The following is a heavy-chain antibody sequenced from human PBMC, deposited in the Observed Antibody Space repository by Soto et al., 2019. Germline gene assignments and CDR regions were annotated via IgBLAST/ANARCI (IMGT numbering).Heavy chain of an antibody. J-gene: IGHJ4*02. CDR1: GGTFSSYA. V-gene: IGHV1-69*06. Sequence: ASVKVSCKASGGTFSSYAISWVRQAPGQGLEWMGGIIPIFGTANYAQKFQGRVTITADKSTSTAYMELSSLRSEDTAVYYCARESPVYGYYEDTGIFDYWRQGCLVTVSS. CDR2: IIPIFGTA. CDR3: ARESPVYGYYEDTGIFDY. D-gene: IGHD4-17*01.